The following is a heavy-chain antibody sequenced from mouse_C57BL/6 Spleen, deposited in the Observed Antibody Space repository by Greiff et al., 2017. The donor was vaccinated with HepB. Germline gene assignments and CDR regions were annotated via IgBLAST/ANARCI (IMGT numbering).Heavy chain of an antibody. J-gene: IGHJ3*01. V-gene: IGHV1-81*01. CDR2: IYPRSGNT. CDR3: ARWSYYDYDPAY. Sequence: QVQLQQSGAELARPGASVKLSCKASGYTFTSYGISWVKQRTGQGLEWIGEIYPRSGNTYYNEKFKGKATLTADKSSSTAYMELRSLTSEDSTVYFCARWSYYDYDPAYWGQGTLVTVSA. D-gene: IGHD2-4*01. CDR1: GYTFTSYG.